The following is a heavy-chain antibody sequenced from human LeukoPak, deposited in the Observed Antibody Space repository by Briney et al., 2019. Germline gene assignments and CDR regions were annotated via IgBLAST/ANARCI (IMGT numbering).Heavy chain of an antibody. CDR1: GFTFDDYA. CDR2: ISWNSGSI. V-gene: IGHV3-9*01. CDR3: AKDYSSGWYPPLYYYYYGMDV. Sequence: TGGSLRLSCAASGFTFDDYAMHWVRQAPGKGLEWVSGISWNSGSIGYADSVKGRFTNSRDNAKNSLYLQMNSLRAEDTALYYCAKDYSSGWYPPLYYYYYGMDVWGQGTTVTVSS. J-gene: IGHJ6*02. D-gene: IGHD6-19*01.